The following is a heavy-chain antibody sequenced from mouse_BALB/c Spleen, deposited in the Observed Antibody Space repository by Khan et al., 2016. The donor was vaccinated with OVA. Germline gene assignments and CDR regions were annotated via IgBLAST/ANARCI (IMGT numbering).Heavy chain of an antibody. CDR2: INPTSGHT. CDR3: TRDRIDY. V-gene: IGHV1-7*01. CDR1: GYTFTTYW. Sequence: QVQLKESGAELAKPGASVKMSCKTSGYTFTTYWMHWVKQRPGQGLEWIGYINPTSGHTDHNEKFKDKATLSADKSSSTAHMQLSSLTSEDSAVYYCTRDRIDYWGQGTTLTVSS. J-gene: IGHJ2*01.